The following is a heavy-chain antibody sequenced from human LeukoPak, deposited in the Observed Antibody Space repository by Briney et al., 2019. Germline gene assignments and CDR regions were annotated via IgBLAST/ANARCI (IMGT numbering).Heavy chain of an antibody. CDR1: GYTFTSYH. CDR3: ARDREIVEMATIPDI. V-gene: IGHV1-46*01. D-gene: IGHD5-24*01. Sequence: ASVKVSCKASGYTFTSYHMHWVRQAPGQGLEWMGIINPSGGTTNYAQKFRGRVTMTRDMSTSTVHMELSSLRSEDTAVYYCARDREIVEMATIPDIWGQGTMVTVSS. CDR2: INPSGGTT. J-gene: IGHJ3*02.